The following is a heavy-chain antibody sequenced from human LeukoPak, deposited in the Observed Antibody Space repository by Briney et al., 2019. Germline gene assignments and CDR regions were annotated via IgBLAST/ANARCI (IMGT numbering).Heavy chain of an antibody. Sequence: GGSLRLSCEASGFTFSSYGMHWVRQAPGKGLEWVAFIRYDGTNKNYVDSVKGRFTISRDNAKNSLYLQMNSLRAEDTAVYYCAREHSGYDFPGRDYYYMDVWGKGTTVTVSS. V-gene: IGHV3-30*02. CDR3: AREHSGYDFPGRDYYYMDV. CDR1: GFTFSSYG. J-gene: IGHJ6*03. D-gene: IGHD5-12*01. CDR2: IRYDGTNK.